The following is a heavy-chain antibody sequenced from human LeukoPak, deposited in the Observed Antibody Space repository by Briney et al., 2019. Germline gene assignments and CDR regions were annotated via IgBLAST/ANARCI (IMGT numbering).Heavy chain of an antibody. D-gene: IGHD6-6*01. CDR2: IGAYNGNT. CDR1: GYTFTSYD. Sequence: ASVKVSCKASGYTFTSYDISWVRQAPGQGLEWMGWIGAYNGNTNYAQKLQGRVTMTTDTSTSTAYMELRSLRSDDTAVYYCARDQSIRLAARPGYWGQGTLVTVSS. V-gene: IGHV1-18*01. J-gene: IGHJ4*02. CDR3: ARDQSIRLAARPGY.